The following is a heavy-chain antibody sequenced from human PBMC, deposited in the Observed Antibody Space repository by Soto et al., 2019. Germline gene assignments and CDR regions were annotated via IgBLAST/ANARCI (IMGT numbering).Heavy chain of an antibody. CDR1: GGSISSYY. CDR3: ARSEISYYYGSGSVTFYYYYGMDV. Sequence: TSETLSLTCTVSGGSISSYYWSWIRQPPGKGLEWIRYFYYSGSTNYNPSLKSRVTISVDTSKNQFSLKLSSVTAADTAVYYCARSEISYYYGSGSVTFYYYYGMDVWGQGTTVTVSS. CDR2: FYYSGST. V-gene: IGHV4-59*01. D-gene: IGHD3-10*01. J-gene: IGHJ6*02.